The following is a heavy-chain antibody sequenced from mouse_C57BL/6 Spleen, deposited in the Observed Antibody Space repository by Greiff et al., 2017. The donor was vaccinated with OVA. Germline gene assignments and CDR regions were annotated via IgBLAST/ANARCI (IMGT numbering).Heavy chain of an antibody. CDR2: IYPGDGDT. Sequence: QVQLQQSGPELVKPGASVKISCKASGYAFSSSWMNWVKQRPGKGLEWIGRIYPGDGDTNYNGKFKGKATLTADKSSSTAYMQLSSLTSEDSAVYFCARGGAITTVAYYFDYWGQGTTLTVSS. D-gene: IGHD1-1*01. CDR1: GYAFSSSW. CDR3: ARGGAITTVAYYFDY. J-gene: IGHJ2*01. V-gene: IGHV1-82*01.